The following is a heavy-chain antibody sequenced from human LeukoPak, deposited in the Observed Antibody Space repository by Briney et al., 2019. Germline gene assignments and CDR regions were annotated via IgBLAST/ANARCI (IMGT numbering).Heavy chain of an antibody. Sequence: GGSLRLSCAASGFTFSSYAMSWVRQAPGKGLEWVSAISGSGGSTYYADSVKGRFTISRDNSKNTLYLQMNSLRAEDTAVYYCVKEGVVGATLKPPFDYWGQGTLVTVSS. CDR2: ISGSGGST. CDR1: GFTFSSYA. D-gene: IGHD1-26*01. J-gene: IGHJ4*02. CDR3: VKEGVVGATLKPPFDY. V-gene: IGHV3-23*01.